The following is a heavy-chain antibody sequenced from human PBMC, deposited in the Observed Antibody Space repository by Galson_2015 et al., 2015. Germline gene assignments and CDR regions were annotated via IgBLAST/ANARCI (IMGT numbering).Heavy chain of an antibody. Sequence: SLRLSCAASGFTFSSYVMSWVRQAPGKGLEWVSAISGSGGSTYYADSVKGQFSISRDNSKNTLFLQMNSVRVEDTAVYYCAKDEGRGIYDYIWGSFEYWGQGTLVTVSS. V-gene: IGHV3-23*01. CDR1: GFTFSSYV. CDR2: ISGSGGST. D-gene: IGHD3-16*01. CDR3: AKDEGRGIYDYIWGSFEY. J-gene: IGHJ4*02.